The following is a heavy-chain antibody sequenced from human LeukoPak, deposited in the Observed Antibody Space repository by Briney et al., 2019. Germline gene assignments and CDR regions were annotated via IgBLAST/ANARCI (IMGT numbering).Heavy chain of an antibody. CDR1: GGSFSGYY. V-gene: IGHV4-34*01. J-gene: IGHJ3*01. D-gene: IGHD4-23*01. CDR3: ARTTVITPSAFDL. Sequence: PSETLSLTCAVYGGSFSGYYWSWIRQPPGQGLEWIGEINHSGSTSYNPSLESRATVSVDTSKNQFSLKLTSMTAADTAVYFCARTTVITPSAFDLWGQGTSVTVSS. CDR2: INHSGST.